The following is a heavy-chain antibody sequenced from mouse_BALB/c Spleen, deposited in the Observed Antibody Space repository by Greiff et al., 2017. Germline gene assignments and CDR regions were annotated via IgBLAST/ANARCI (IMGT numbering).Heavy chain of an antibody. V-gene: IGHV6-6*02. CDR1: GFTFSNYW. D-gene: IGHD1-2*01. Sequence: EVQGVESGGGLVQPGGSMKLSCVASGFTFSNYWMNWVRQSPEKGLEWVAEIRLKSNNYATHYAESVKGRFTISRDDSKSSVYLQMNNLRAEDTGIYYCTPFTTATYYYAMDYWGQGTSVTVSA. CDR3: TPFTTATYYYAMDY. CDR2: IRLKSNNYAT. J-gene: IGHJ4*01.